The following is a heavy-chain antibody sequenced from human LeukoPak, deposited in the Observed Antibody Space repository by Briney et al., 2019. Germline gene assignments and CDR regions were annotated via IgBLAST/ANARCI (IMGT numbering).Heavy chain of an antibody. CDR1: GFTFSSYA. V-gene: IGHV3-23*01. J-gene: IGHJ4*02. Sequence: GASLRLSCAASGFTFSSYAMSWVRQAPGKWLEWVSAISGSGGSTYYADSVKGRFTISRDNSKNTLYLQMNSLRAEDTAVYYCAKDYSWNYVVHYWGQGTLVTVSS. CDR3: AKDYSWNYVVHY. CDR2: ISGSGGST. D-gene: IGHD1-7*01.